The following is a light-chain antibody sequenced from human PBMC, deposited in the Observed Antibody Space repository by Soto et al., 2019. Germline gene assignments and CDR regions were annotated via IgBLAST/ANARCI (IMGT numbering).Light chain of an antibody. J-gene: IGLJ3*02. CDR3: QSYDSSLSGWV. V-gene: IGLV1-40*01. CDR1: SSNIGAGYD. Sequence: QSVLTQPPSVSGAPGQRVTISCTESSSNIGAGYDVHWYQQLPGTAPKLLIYGNSNRPSGVPDRFSGSKSGTSASLAITGLQAEDEADYSCQSYDSSLSGWVFGGGTKLTV. CDR2: GNS.